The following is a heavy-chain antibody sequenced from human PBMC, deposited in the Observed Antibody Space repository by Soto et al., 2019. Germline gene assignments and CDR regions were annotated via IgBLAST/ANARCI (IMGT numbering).Heavy chain of an antibody. Sequence: QVQLVESLGGVVQPGMSLRLSSAASGFTFSTYTMHWVRQAPGKGLEWVTVISYDGSNKYYTDSVKGRFTISRDNSKNTVYLPITSLGAEDTDIYYCTIGGRGSRFDSWAQGALVYVS. CDR3: TIGGRGSRFDS. J-gene: IGHJ4*02. D-gene: IGHD1-26*01. CDR1: GFTFSTYT. CDR2: ISYDGSNK. V-gene: IGHV3-30-3*01.